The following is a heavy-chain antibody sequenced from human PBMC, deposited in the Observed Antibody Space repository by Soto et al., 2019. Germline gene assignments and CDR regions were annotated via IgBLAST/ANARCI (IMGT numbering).Heavy chain of an antibody. V-gene: IGHV4-30-4*01. J-gene: IGHJ4*02. CDR1: GDSLSGGTHF. Sequence: TLPPPVTVPGDSLSGGTHFWSWIRQPPGKGLEWIGYIYYSGITDFNPSLRSRVTLAGDTSKNQFSLTLSSVTAADTAVYFGASMRLKGGHDYSFDDWGQGTLVTVSS. CDR3: ASMRLKGGHDYSFDD. CDR2: IYYSGIT. D-gene: IGHD5-12*01.